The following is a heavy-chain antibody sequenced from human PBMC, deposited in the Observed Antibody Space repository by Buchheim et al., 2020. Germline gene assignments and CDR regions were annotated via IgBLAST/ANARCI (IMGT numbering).Heavy chain of an antibody. CDR2: ISYDGSNK. CDR1: GFTFSSYG. CDR3: AKVGVEMATIQSFFDY. D-gene: IGHD5-24*01. J-gene: IGHJ4*02. Sequence: QVQLVESGGGVVQPGRSLRLSCAASGFTFSSYGMHWVRQAPGKGLEWVAVISYDGSNKYYADSVKGRFTISRDNSKNTLYLQMNSRRAEDTAVYYCAKVGVEMATIQSFFDYWGQGTL. V-gene: IGHV3-30*18.